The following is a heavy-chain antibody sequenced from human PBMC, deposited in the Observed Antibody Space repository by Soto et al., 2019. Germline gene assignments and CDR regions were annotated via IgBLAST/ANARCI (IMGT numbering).Heavy chain of an antibody. CDR2: INGDGSST. Sequence: PGGSLKLSCAASGLTFSSSWMHWVRQAPGKGLVWVSRINGDGSSTNYADSVKGRFTISRDNAKNTLYLQMNSLRAEDTAVYYCARGRQYGYYVDYWGQGTLVTVSS. V-gene: IGHV3-74*01. CDR1: GLTFSSSW. CDR3: ARGRQYGYYVDY. D-gene: IGHD3-10*01. J-gene: IGHJ4*02.